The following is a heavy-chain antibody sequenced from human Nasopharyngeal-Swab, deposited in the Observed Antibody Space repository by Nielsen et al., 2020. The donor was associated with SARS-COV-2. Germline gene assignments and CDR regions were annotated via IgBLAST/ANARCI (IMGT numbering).Heavy chain of an antibody. D-gene: IGHD5-24*01. J-gene: IGHJ4*02. CDR3: ASSGWLHPCDY. CDR2: IYYSGAT. V-gene: IGHV4-39*01. CDR1: GVSVLSSPYY. Sequence: SETLSLTCTVSGVSVLSSPYYWCWIRQPPGKGLEWIGRIYYSGATYYNPPLKNRLTMSVDMSKNQFSLKLYSVTAADTAVYYCASSGWLHPCDYWGPGTLVTVSS.